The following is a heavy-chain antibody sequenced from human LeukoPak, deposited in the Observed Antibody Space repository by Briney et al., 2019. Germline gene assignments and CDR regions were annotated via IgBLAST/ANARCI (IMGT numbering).Heavy chain of an antibody. CDR1: GYTLTELS. D-gene: IGHD4-17*01. CDR2: FDPEDGET. V-gene: IGHV1-24*01. J-gene: IGHJ4*02. CDR3: ATDVLNDYGDQGGFDY. Sequence: ASVKVSCKVSGYTLTELSMHWVRQAPGKGLEWMGGFDPEDGETIYAQKFQGRVTMTEDTSTDTAYMELSSLRSEDTAVYYCATDVLNDYGDQGGFDYWGQGTLVTVSS.